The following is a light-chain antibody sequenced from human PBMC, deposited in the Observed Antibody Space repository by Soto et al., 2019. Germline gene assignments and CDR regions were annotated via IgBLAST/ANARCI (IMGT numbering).Light chain of an antibody. J-gene: IGKJ1*01. V-gene: IGKV3-20*01. CDR2: DAS. CDR3: QQYGSSPVT. CDR1: QTVRNNY. Sequence: EFVLTQSPGTLSLSPGERATLSCRASQTVRNNYLAWYQQKPGQAPKLLIHDASSRATGTPDRFSGSGSGTDFTLTISRLEPEDFAVYYCQQYGSSPVTFGQGTKVDIK.